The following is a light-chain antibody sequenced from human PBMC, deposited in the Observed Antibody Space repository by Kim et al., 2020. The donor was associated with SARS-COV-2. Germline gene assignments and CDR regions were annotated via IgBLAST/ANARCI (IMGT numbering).Light chain of an antibody. CDR1: QSVSSN. J-gene: IGKJ4*01. CDR2: GAS. CDR3: QQYYNWPLT. Sequence: VSPGERATLSCRASQSVSSNLAWYQQKPGQAPRLLIYGASTRATGIPARFSGSGSGTEFTLTISSLQSEDFAVYYCQQYYNWPLTFGGGTKVEIK. V-gene: IGKV3-15*01.